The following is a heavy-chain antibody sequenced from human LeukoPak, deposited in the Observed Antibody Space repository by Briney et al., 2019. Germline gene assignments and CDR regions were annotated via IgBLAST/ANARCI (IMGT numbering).Heavy chain of an antibody. D-gene: IGHD3-22*01. J-gene: IGHJ3*02. CDR2: MNPNSGNT. Sequence: ASVKVSCKASGYTFTSYDINWARQATGQGLEWMGWMNPNSGNTGYAQKFQGRVTITRNTSISTAYMELSSLRSEDTAVYYCARPRHYYDSSGPNAFDIWGQGTMVTVSS. CDR1: GYTFTSYD. V-gene: IGHV1-8*03. CDR3: ARPRHYYDSSGPNAFDI.